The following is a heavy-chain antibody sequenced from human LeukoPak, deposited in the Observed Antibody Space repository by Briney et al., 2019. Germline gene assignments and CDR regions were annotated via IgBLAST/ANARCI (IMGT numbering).Heavy chain of an antibody. CDR2: INPNSGGT. V-gene: IGHV1-2*02. Sequence: GASVKVSCKASGYTFTGYYMYWVRQAPGQGLEWMGWINPNSGGTNYAQKLQGRVTMTTDTSTSTAYMELRSLRSDDTAVYYCARDSSGWYKASYRFDPWGQGTLVTVSS. D-gene: IGHD6-19*01. J-gene: IGHJ5*02. CDR3: ARDSSGWYKASYRFDP. CDR1: GYTFTGYY.